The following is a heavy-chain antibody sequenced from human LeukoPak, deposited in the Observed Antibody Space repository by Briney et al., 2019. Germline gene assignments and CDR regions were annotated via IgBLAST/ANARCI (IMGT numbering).Heavy chain of an antibody. CDR1: GGSISSYY. CDR2: IYYIGST. D-gene: IGHD3-22*01. CDR3: AGSKDKYYDSSVGY. Sequence: SETLSLTCTVSGGSISSYYWSWIRQPPGKGLEWIGYIYYIGSTNYNPSLKSRVTISVDTSTNQFSLKLSSVTAADTPVYYSAGSKDKYYDSSVGYWGQGTLVTVS. V-gene: IGHV4-59*01. J-gene: IGHJ4*02.